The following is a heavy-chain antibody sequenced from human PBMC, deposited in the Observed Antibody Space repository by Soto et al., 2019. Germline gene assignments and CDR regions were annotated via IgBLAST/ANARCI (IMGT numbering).Heavy chain of an antibody. J-gene: IGHJ4*02. V-gene: IGHV4-34*01. Sequence: LSLTCAISGGSFSGYYWSWIRQPPGKGLEWIGEINHDGITNYNPSLKSRVTISLDTSKNQFSLKLTSVTAADTAVYYCAGRYCTGGSCYRPWGQGTLVTVSS. CDR2: INHDGIT. CDR1: GGSFSGYY. D-gene: IGHD2-15*01. CDR3: AGRYCTGGSCYRP.